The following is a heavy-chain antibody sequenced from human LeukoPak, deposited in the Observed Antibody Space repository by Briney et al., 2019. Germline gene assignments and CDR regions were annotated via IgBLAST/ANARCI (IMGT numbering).Heavy chain of an antibody. CDR1: GYTFTGYY. CDR3: AFPELLRGDDAFDI. CDR2: INPNSGGT. J-gene: IGHJ3*02. V-gene: IGHV1-2*06. D-gene: IGHD2-15*01. Sequence: ASVKVSCKASGYTFTGYYMHRVRQAPGQGLEWMGRINPNSGGTNYAQKFQGRVTMTRDTSISTAYMELSRLRSDDTAVYYCAFPELLRGDDAFDIWGQGTMVTVSS.